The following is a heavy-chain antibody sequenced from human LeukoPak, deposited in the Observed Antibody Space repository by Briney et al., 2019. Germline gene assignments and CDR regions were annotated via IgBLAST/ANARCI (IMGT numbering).Heavy chain of an antibody. CDR3: ARDSPSGSYGERWFDP. D-gene: IGHD1-26*01. Sequence: ASVKVSCKASGGTFSSYAISWVRQAPGQGLEWMGRIIPILGIANYAQKFQGRVTITADKSTSTAYMELSSLRSEDTAVYYCARDSPSGSYGERWFDPWGQGTLVTVSS. CDR2: IIPILGIA. V-gene: IGHV1-69*04. J-gene: IGHJ5*02. CDR1: GGTFSSYA.